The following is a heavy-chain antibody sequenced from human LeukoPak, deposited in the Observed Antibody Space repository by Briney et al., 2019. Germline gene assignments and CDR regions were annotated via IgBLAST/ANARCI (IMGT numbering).Heavy chain of an antibody. CDR3: AKDPRFQWLAYYFDY. Sequence: PGGSLRLSCAASGFTFSSYSMNWVRQAPGKGLEWVSSISSSSSYIYYADSVKGRFTISRDNSKNTLYLQMNSLRAEDTAVYYCAKDPRFQWLAYYFDYWGQGTLVTVSS. J-gene: IGHJ4*02. CDR1: GFTFSSYS. V-gene: IGHV3-21*01. CDR2: ISSSSSYI. D-gene: IGHD6-19*01.